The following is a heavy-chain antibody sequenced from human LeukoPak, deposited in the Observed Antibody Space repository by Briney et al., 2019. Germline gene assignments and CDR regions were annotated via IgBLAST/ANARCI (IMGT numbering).Heavy chain of an antibody. V-gene: IGHV5-51*01. J-gene: IGHJ6*02. D-gene: IGHD3-9*01. CDR3: ARYYDFLTALYKGGNYNYGMDV. CDR1: GYSFTSYW. CDR2: IYPGDSDT. Sequence: GESLKISCKGSGYSFTSYWIGWVRQMPGKGLEWMGIIYPGDSDTRYSPSFQGQVTISADKSISTAYLQWSSLKASDTAMYYCARYYDFLTALYKGGNYNYGMDVWGQGTTVTVSS.